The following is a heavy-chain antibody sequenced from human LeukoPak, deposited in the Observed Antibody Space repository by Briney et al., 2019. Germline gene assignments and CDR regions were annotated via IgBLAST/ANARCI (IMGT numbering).Heavy chain of an antibody. CDR3: AKDRGRYTHFDY. CDR2: IRYDGTNK. D-gene: IGHD3-9*01. V-gene: IGHV3-30*02. CDR1: GFNFADYS. J-gene: IGHJ4*02. Sequence: GGSLRLSCVASGFNFADYSMDWVRQTPVKGLEWVAFIRYDGTNKYYADSVKGRFTISRDNSKNTLYLQMNSLRPEDTALYFCAKDRGRYTHFDYWGQGTVVTVSS.